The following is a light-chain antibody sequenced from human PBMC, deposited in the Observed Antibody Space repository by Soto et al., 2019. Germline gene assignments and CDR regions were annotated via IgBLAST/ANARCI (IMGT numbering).Light chain of an antibody. CDR1: TSNIGTNY. V-gene: IGLV1-51*01. Sequence: QSILTQPPSVSAAPGQKVTISCSGSTSNIGTNYVSWYQHVPGTAPKLLIYNNIERPSGMPDRFSGSKSGTSATLGIAGLQTGDEATYYCGTWDYDLRAVVFGGGTKLTVL. CDR2: NNI. CDR3: GTWDYDLRAVV. J-gene: IGLJ2*01.